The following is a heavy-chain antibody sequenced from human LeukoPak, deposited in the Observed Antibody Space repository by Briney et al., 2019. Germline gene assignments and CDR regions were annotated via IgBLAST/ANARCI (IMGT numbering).Heavy chain of an antibody. J-gene: IGHJ3*02. V-gene: IGHV3-74*01. CDR1: GFTFSSYW. CDR3: AREVNSGWRDDGFDI. CDR2: ISSDGSST. Sequence: GGSLRLSCAASGFTFSSYWMHWVRQAPGKGLVWVSRISSDGSSTNYADSVKGRFTISRDNVKNTLYLQMNSLRAEDTAVYYCAREVNSGWRDDGFDIWGQGTMVTVSS. D-gene: IGHD6-19*01.